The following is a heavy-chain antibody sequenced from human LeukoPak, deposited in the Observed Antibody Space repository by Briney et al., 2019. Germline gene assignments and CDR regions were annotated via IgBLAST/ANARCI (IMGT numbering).Heavy chain of an antibody. Sequence: SETLSLTCTVSGGSISSFYWSWIRQSAGKGLEWIGRIHTSGSTNYNPSLQSRLTMSLDTSRNQFSLKLTSVTAADTAVYYCARDHRSGMTTVSTGFDYWGQGTLVTVSS. D-gene: IGHD4-17*01. CDR2: IHTSGST. CDR1: GGSISSFY. CDR3: ARDHRSGMTTVSTGFDY. J-gene: IGHJ4*02. V-gene: IGHV4-4*07.